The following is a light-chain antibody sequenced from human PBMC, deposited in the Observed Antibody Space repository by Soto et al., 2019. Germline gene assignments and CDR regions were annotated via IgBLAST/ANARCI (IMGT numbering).Light chain of an antibody. J-gene: IGKJ1*01. CDR3: QQYHFYSRT. CDR2: KAS. V-gene: IGKV1-5*03. CDR1: QSISSW. Sequence: DIPMTQSPSTLSASVGDTVTITCRASQSISSWLAWYQQKPGKAPKLLIYKASSLQSGVPSRFSGIGSGTEFTLTISSLQPDDFATYYCQQYHFYSRTFGQGTKVEIK.